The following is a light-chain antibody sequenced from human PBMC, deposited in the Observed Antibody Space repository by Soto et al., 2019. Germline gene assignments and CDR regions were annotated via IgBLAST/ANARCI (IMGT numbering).Light chain of an antibody. CDR3: CSYAGSDTTHVV. Sequence: QSALTQPRSVSGSPGQSVTISCTGTSSDGGGDVGGYKFVSWYQQYPGKAPKLMIYDVSERPSGVPDRFSGSKSGNTASLTISGLQAEDEADYYCCSYAGSDTTHVVFGGGTQLTVL. J-gene: IGLJ2*01. V-gene: IGLV2-11*01. CDR2: DVS. CDR1: SSDGGGDVGGYKF.